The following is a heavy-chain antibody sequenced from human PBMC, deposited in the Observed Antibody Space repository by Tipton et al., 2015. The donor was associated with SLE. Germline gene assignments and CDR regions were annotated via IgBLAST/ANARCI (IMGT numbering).Heavy chain of an antibody. Sequence: LRLSCAVSGAPIIGRTYYWAWIRQPPGKGLEWIGSVHYSGSASYSPSLKSRVTISVDTSKNQFSLKLTSVTAADTAVYYCARDEYRYDATGYHLLGHFDFWGQGTLVTVSS. D-gene: IGHD3-22*01. CDR2: VHYSGSA. CDR3: ARDEYRYDATGYHLLGHFDF. V-gene: IGHV4-39*07. J-gene: IGHJ4*02. CDR1: GAPIIGRTYY.